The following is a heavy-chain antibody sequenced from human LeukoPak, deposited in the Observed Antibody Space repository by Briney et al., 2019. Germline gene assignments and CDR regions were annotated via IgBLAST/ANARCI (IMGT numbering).Heavy chain of an antibody. CDR3: ARAKAGIAVAGPGGLDS. CDR2: ICANNGNK. CDR1: GYTFTIYG. V-gene: IGHV1-18*01. Sequence: VKVSCKASGYTFTIYGISGVRQAPGQGGEGVGWICANNGNKHYAQKTQRTVTMTTHTSASTAYTELRSMRTADTAVYYCARAKAGIAVAGPGGLDSWGHGTLVTASS. J-gene: IGHJ5*01. D-gene: IGHD6-19*01.